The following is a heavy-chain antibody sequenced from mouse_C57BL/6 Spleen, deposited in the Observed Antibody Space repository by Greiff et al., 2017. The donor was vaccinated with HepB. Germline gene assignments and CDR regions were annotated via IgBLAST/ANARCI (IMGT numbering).Heavy chain of an antibody. CDR2: IYPGDGDT. CDR1: GYAFSSSW. D-gene: IGHD2-2*01. CDR3: AGDYGYDY. V-gene: IGHV1-82*01. Sequence: VQLQQSGPELVKPGASVKISCKASGYAFSSSWMNWVKQRPGKGLEWTGRIYPGDGDTNYNGKFKGKATLTADKSSSTAYMQLSSLTSEDSAVYFCAGDYGYDYWGQGTTLTVSS. J-gene: IGHJ2*01.